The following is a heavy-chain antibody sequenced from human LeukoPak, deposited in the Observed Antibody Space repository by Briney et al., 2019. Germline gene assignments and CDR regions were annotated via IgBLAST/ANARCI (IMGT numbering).Heavy chain of an antibody. CDR3: ARVQLRWGGYFDY. V-gene: IGHV3-53*01. J-gene: IGHJ4*02. CDR2: IYSGGST. Sequence: GGSLRLSCAASGFTVSSNYMSWVRQAPGKELEWVSVIYSGGSTYYADSVKGRFTISRDNSKNTLYLQMNSLRAEDTAVYYCARVQLRWGGYFDYWGQGTLVTVSS. CDR1: GFTVSSNY. D-gene: IGHD4-23*01.